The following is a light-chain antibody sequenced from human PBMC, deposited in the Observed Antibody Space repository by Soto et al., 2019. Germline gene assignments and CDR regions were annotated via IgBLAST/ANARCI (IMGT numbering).Light chain of an antibody. V-gene: IGLV3-21*04. CDR2: YDS. CDR1: NIGSKS. CDR3: QVWDRSSDHPV. J-gene: IGLJ3*02. Sequence: SYELTQPPSVSVAPGKTARITCGGNNIGSKSVHWYQQKPGQAPVLVIYYDSDRPSGIPERFSGSNSGNTATLTISRVEAGDEADYYCQVWDRSSDHPVFGGGTKGTVL.